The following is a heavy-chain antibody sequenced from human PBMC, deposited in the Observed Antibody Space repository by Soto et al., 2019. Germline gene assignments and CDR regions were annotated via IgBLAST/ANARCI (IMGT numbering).Heavy chain of an antibody. CDR1: GFTFSNYG. J-gene: IGHJ5*02. V-gene: IGHV3-33*01. Sequence: GGSLRLSCAASGFTFSNYGMHWVRQAPGKGLEWVAVIWYDGSNKYYGDSVKGRFSISRDYSKNTLFLQMNSLRAEDTALYYCARDSDYGSNSGRLDPWGQGTLVTVS. CDR3: ARDSDYGSNSGRLDP. CDR2: IWYDGSNK. D-gene: IGHD4-17*01.